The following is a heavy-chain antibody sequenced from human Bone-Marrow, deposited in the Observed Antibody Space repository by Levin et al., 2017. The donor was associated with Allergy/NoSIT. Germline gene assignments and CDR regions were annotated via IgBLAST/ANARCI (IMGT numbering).Heavy chain of an antibody. CDR3: ARDLMHYHGSGGRVRDQ. CDR2: IIPILSIT. J-gene: IGHJ4*02. Sequence: VASVKVSCKAPGGTFVSYGFSWVRQAPGHGLEWMGRIIPILSITHYAQNFQGRVTIIADKSTGTAYIELNSLSSEDTALYVCARDLMHYHGSGGRVRDQWGQGTLVTVSS. V-gene: IGHV1-69*04. CDR1: GGTFVSYG. D-gene: IGHD3-10*01.